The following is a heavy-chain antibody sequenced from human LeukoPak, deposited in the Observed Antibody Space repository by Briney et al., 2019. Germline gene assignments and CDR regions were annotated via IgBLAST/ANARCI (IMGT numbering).Heavy chain of an antibody. CDR3: ARKILQYYYDSSGYGPFDY. Sequence: GGSLRLSCAASGFTFSSYSMNWARQAPGKGLEWVSSISSSSSYIYYADSVKGRFTISRDNAKNSLYLQMNSLRAEDTAVYYCARKILQYYYDSSGYGPFDYWGQGTLVTVSS. CDR2: ISSSSSYI. D-gene: IGHD3-22*01. CDR1: GFTFSSYS. V-gene: IGHV3-21*01. J-gene: IGHJ4*02.